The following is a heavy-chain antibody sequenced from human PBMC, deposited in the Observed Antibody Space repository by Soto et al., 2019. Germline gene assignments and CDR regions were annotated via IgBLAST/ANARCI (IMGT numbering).Heavy chain of an antibody. CDR3: ATWHEREHAFDV. J-gene: IGHJ3*01. CDR2: LYDVDGS. CDR1: GLTISGKKY. Sequence: DVQLVESGGGLIQPGKSLRLSCAAFGLTISGKKYVAWVRQAPGKGLEWVSALYDVDGSFYADSVTGRFTTSSDSSKTTVYLQMNDLRPDDTAVYYCATWHEREHAFDVLGQGTTVTISS. V-gene: IGHV3-53*01. D-gene: IGHD1-1*01.